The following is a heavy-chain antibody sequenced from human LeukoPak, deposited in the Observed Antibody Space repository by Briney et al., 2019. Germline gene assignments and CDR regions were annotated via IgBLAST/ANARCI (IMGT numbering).Heavy chain of an antibody. D-gene: IGHD5-18*01. CDR1: GGSISSGGYS. Sequence: PSETLSLTCAVSGGSISSGGYSWSWIRQPPGKGLEWIGYIYHSGSTYYNPSLKSRVTISVDRSKNQFSLKLSSVTAADTAVYYCARVGYSYVFDYWGQGTLVTVSS. CDR2: IYHSGST. V-gene: IGHV4-30-2*01. CDR3: ARVGYSYVFDY. J-gene: IGHJ4*02.